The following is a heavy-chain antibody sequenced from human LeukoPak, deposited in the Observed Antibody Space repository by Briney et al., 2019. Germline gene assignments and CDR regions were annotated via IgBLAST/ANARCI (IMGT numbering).Heavy chain of an antibody. D-gene: IGHD6-6*01. CDR2: ISHTRDIT. J-gene: IGHJ6*04. CDR3: ARDPKPHYSSSSASQTLPAVV. V-gene: IGHV4-34*01. CDR1: GGSFSNYY. Sequence: PSETLSLTCAVYGGSFSNYYWTWIRQTPGKGLEWIGEISHTRDITNYKLSLKSRVTISVDSSKKQFSLKVTSVTAADTGVYYCARDPKPHYSSSSASQTLPAVVWGKGTTVTVSS.